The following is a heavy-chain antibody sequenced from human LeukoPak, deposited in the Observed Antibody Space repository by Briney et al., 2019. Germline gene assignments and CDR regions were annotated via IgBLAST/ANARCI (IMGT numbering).Heavy chain of an antibody. D-gene: IGHD4-11*01. CDR1: GYTFTGYY. V-gene: IGHV1-2*06. J-gene: IGHJ6*03. CDR3: ARGPLTVTAYYYYYMDV. CDR2: INPNSGGT. Sequence: ASVKVSCKASGYTFTGYYMHWVRQAPGQGLEWMGRINPNSGGTNYAQKFQGRVTMTRDTSISTAYMELSRLRSDDTAVYYCARGPLTVTAYYYYYMDVWGKGTTVTVSS.